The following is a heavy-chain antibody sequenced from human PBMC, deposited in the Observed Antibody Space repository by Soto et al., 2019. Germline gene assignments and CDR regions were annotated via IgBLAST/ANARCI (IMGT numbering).Heavy chain of an antibody. V-gene: IGHV1-8*01. J-gene: IGHJ6*03. D-gene: IGHD3-3*01. CDR3: ARVPLKYYDFWSGYYTGGGDYYYYMDV. Sequence: QVQLVQSGAEVKKPGASVKVSCKASGYTFTSYDINWVRQATGQGLEWMGWMNPNSGNTGYAQKLQGRVTMTRNTSISTAYMELSSLRSEDTAVYYCARVPLKYYDFWSGYYTGGGDYYYYMDVWGKGTTVTVSS. CDR1: GYTFTSYD. CDR2: MNPNSGNT.